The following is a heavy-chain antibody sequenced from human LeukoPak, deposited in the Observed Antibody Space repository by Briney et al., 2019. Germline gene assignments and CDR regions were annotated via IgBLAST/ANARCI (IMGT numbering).Heavy chain of an antibody. CDR2: INPNSGGT. CDR3: ARDREEYVLDV. CDR1: GYTFTGYF. V-gene: IGHV1-2*02. Sequence: ASVKVSCKASGYTFTGYFLHWVRQAPGQGLEWMGWINPNSGGTNYAQKFQGRVTMTRDTSISTAHMELSRLRSDDTAVYYCARDREEYVLDVWGKGTTVTVSS. J-gene: IGHJ6*04. D-gene: IGHD2/OR15-2a*01.